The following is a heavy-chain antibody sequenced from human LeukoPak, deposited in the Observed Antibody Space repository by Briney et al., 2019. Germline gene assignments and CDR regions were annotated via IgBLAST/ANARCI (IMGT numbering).Heavy chain of an antibody. CDR3: ARERTVADLGDAFDI. D-gene: IGHD6-19*01. CDR1: GFTFDDFG. Sequence: PGGSLRLSCAVFGFTFDDFGMSWVRQAPGKGLEWVAVISYDGSNKYYADSVKGRFTISRDNSKNTLYLQMNSLRAEDTAVYYCARERTVADLGDAFDIWGEGTMVTVSS. J-gene: IGHJ3*02. V-gene: IGHV3-30*03. CDR2: ISYDGSNK.